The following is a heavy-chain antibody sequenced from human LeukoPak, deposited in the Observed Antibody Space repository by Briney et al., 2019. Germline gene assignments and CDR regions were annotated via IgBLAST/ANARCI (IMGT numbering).Heavy chain of an antibody. CDR3: ARDRGDYYGSPNWFDP. J-gene: IGHJ5*02. CDR2: IYYSGST. Sequence: SQTLSLTCTVSGGSISSGGYYWSWIRQHPGKGLEWIGYIYYSGSTYYNPSLKSRVTISVDTSNNQFSLKLSSVTAADTAVYYCARDRGDYYGSPNWFDPWGEGTLVTVSS. CDR1: GGSISSGGYY. V-gene: IGHV4-31*03. D-gene: IGHD3-10*01.